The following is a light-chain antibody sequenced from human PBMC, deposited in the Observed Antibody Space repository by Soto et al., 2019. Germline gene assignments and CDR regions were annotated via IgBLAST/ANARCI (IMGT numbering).Light chain of an antibody. V-gene: IGKV3D-20*02. CDR1: QSVSGAY. CDR3: QQRSNWPAIT. CDR2: DVS. J-gene: IGKJ5*01. Sequence: EIVLAQAPGSLSLSPGEGATLSCRASQSVSGAYLAWYRQKPGQAPRLLIYDVSRRATGIPDRFSGSGSGTDFTLTISSLEPEDFAVYYCQQRSNWPAITFGQGTRLEIK.